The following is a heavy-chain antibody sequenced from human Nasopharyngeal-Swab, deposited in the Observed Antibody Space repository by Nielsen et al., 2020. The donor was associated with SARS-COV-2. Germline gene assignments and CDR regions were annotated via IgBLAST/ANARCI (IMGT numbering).Heavy chain of an antibody. CDR3: ARERTDGYNVSFDPYNWFDL. Sequence: WIRQPPGKGLEWIGYIYYSGSTNYNPSLKSRVTISVDTSKNQFSLKLSSVTAADTAVYYCARERTDGYNVSFDPYNWFDLWGQGTLVTVSS. CDR2: IYYSGST. D-gene: IGHD5-24*01. J-gene: IGHJ5*02. V-gene: IGHV4-59*01.